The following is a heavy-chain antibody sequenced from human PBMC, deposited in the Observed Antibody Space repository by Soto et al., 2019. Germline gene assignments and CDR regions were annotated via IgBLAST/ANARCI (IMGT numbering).Heavy chain of an antibody. CDR3: ACGRGNWNQKYYFDY. D-gene: IGHD1-1*01. V-gene: IGHV4-59*01. CDR2: IYYSGST. CDR1: GGSISSYY. Sequence: SETLSLTCTVSGGSISSYYWSWIRQPPGKGLEGIGYIYYSGSTNYNPSLKTRVTISVDTSKNQFSLKRSSVTAADTAVYYCACGRGNWNQKYYFDYWGQGTLVTVSA. J-gene: IGHJ4*02.